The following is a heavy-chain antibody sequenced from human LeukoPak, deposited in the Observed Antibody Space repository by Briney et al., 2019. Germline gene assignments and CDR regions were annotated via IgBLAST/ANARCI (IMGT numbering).Heavy chain of an antibody. CDR1: GFTFSSYD. CDR2: IGIDADT. J-gene: IGHJ4*02. V-gene: IGHV3-13*01. D-gene: IGHD6-13*01. Sequence: GGSLRLSCTASGFTFSSYDTHWVRPATGKGLEWVSGIGIDADTYYLGSVKGRFTISRDNSKNTLYLQMNSLRPEDTAVYHCAKRMGPSIAAADLDYWGQGTLVIVSS. CDR3: AKRMGPSIAAADLDY.